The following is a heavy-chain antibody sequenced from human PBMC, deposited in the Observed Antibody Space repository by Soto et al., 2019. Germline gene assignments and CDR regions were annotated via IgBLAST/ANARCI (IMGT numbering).Heavy chain of an antibody. CDR3: ARRLRTGTYFDY. D-gene: IGHD1-1*01. V-gene: IGHV4-39*01. J-gene: IGHJ4*02. CDR1: VGSIRNSDYY. CDR2: TSYSGAS. Sequence: RSLTCTVSVGSIRNSDYYWVWIRQPPGKVLEWIGSTSYSGASYYNPSLRSRITFSVDTSENQFSVRLSSVTGADTAVYYCARRLRTGTYFDYGGQRTMGNV.